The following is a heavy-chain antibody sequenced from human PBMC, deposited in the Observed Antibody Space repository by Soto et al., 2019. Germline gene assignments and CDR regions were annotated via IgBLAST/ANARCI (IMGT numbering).Heavy chain of an antibody. D-gene: IGHD3-3*01. V-gene: IGHV1-18*01. CDR2: ISAYNGNT. CDR1: GYTFTSYG. J-gene: IGHJ5*02. Sequence: QVQLVQSGAEVKKPGASVKVSCKASGYTFTSYGISWVRQAPGQGLEWMGWISAYNGNTNYAQKLQGRVTMTTDTSTSTADMELRSLRSDDTAVYYCARDELVVWNYDFWCGPQWFDPWGQGTLVTVSS. CDR3: ARDELVVWNYDFWCGPQWFDP.